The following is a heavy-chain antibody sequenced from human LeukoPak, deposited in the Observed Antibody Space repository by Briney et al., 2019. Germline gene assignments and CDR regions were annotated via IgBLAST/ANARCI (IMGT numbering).Heavy chain of an antibody. CDR1: GFTFDDYA. CDR3: AKGESYSSDAFDI. J-gene: IGHJ3*02. CDR2: ISWNSGSI. D-gene: IGHD1-26*01. V-gene: IGHV3-9*03. Sequence: PGGSLRLSCAASGFTFDDYAMHWVRQAPGKGLEWVSGISWNSGSIGYADSVKGRFTISRDNAKNSLYLQMNSLRAEDMALYYCAKGESYSSDAFDIWGQGTMVTVSS.